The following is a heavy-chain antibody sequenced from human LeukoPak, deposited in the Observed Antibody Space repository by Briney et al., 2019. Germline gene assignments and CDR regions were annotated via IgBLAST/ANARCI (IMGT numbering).Heavy chain of an antibody. V-gene: IGHV3-23*01. CDR2: ISGSGDST. Sequence: PGGSLRLSCAASGFTFSSYAMGWVRQAPGKGLEWVSTISGSGDSTYYAGSVKGRFTISRDNSKNTLHLQMNSLRAEDTAVYSCAKGRSGVSSAAINYWGQGTLVTVSS. CDR1: GFTFSSYA. D-gene: IGHD2-2*01. CDR3: AKGRSGVSSAAINY. J-gene: IGHJ4*02.